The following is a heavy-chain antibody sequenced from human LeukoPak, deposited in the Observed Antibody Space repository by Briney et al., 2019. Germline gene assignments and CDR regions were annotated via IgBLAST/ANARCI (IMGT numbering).Heavy chain of an antibody. Sequence: ASVKVSCKASGYTFTGYYMHWVRQAPGQGLEWMGWINPNSGGTNYAQKFQCRVTMTRDTSISTAYMELSRLRSDDTAVYYCARVKNYYDSSGYLYYFDYWGQGTLVTVSS. CDR2: INPNSGGT. V-gene: IGHV1-2*02. CDR3: ARVKNYYDSSGYLYYFDY. J-gene: IGHJ4*02. D-gene: IGHD3-22*01. CDR1: GYTFTGYY.